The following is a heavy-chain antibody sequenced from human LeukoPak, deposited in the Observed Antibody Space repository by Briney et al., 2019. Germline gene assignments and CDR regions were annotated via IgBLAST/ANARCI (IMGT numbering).Heavy chain of an antibody. CDR2: ISYDGSNK. D-gene: IGHD3-22*01. V-gene: IGHV3-30-3*01. Sequence: PGGSLRLSCAASGFTFSSYAMHWVRQAPGKGLEWVAVISYDGSNKYYADSVKGRFTISRDNSKNTLYLQMNSLRAEDTAVYYCAREWGPTPNYYDSSGPISPAGYWGQGTLVTVSS. J-gene: IGHJ4*02. CDR1: GFTFSSYA. CDR3: AREWGPTPNYYDSSGPISPAGY.